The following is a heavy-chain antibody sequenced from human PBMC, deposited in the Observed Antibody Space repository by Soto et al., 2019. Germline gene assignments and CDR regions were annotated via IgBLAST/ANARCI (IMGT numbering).Heavy chain of an antibody. CDR1: GGSISSYY. Sequence: SETPSLTCTVSGGSISSYYWSWIRQPPGKGLEWIGYIYYSGSTNYNPSLKSRVTISVDTSKNQFSLKLSSVTAADTAVYYCASGATVTTGVDYWGQGTLVTVSS. CDR3: ASGATVTTGVDY. V-gene: IGHV4-59*01. J-gene: IGHJ4*02. D-gene: IGHD4-17*01. CDR2: IYYSGST.